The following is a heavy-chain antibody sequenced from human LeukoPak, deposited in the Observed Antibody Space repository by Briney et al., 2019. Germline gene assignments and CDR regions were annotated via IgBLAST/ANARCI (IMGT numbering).Heavy chain of an antibody. CDR3: ARYPMVVAATGALYYYMDV. V-gene: IGHV4-39*07. D-gene: IGHD2-15*01. CDR1: GGSISSSSYY. CDR2: IYYSGST. Sequence: SETLSLTCTVSGGSISSSSYYWGWIRQPPGKGLEWIGRIYYSGSTYYNPSLKSRVTISVDTSKNQFSLKLSSVTAADTAVYYCARYPMVVAATGALYYYMDVWGKGTTVTVSS. J-gene: IGHJ6*03.